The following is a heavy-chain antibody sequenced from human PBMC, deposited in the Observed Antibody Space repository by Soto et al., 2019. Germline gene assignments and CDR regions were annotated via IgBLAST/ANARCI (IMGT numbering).Heavy chain of an antibody. V-gene: IGHV4-39*01. Sequence: SETLSLTCTVSGGSISSSSYYWGWIRQPPGKRLEWIGSIYYSGSTYYNPSLKSRVTVSVDTSKNQFSLKLSSVTAADTAVYYCASTLFQIAAAGTVWFDPWGQGTLVTVSS. CDR2: IYYSGST. CDR3: ASTLFQIAAAGTVWFDP. D-gene: IGHD6-13*01. CDR1: GGSISSSSYY. J-gene: IGHJ5*02.